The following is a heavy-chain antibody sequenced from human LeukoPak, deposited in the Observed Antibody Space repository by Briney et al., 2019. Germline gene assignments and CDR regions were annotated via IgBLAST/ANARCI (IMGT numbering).Heavy chain of an antibody. Sequence: GGSLRLSCAASGFTFSSYWMSWVRQAPGKGLEWVANIKQDGSEKYYVDSVKGRFTISRDNAKNSLYLQMNSLRAEDTAVYYCARANYGPGYYYYYMDVWGKGTTVTVSS. CDR2: IKQDGSEK. V-gene: IGHV3-7*01. J-gene: IGHJ6*03. CDR1: GFTFSSYW. D-gene: IGHD3-10*01. CDR3: ARANYGPGYYYYYMDV.